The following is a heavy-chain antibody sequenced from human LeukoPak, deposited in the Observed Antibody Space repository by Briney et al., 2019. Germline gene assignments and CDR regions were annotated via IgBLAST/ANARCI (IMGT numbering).Heavy chain of an antibody. CDR2: INHSGST. J-gene: IGHJ3*02. Sequence: SGTLSLTCAVYGGSFSGYYWSWIRQPPGKGPEWIGEINHSGSTNYNPSLKSRVTISVDTSKNQFSLKLSSVTAADTAVYYCALPRIAVATTEDAFDIWGQGTMVTVSS. CDR1: GGSFSGYY. V-gene: IGHV4-34*01. D-gene: IGHD6-19*01. CDR3: ALPRIAVATTEDAFDI.